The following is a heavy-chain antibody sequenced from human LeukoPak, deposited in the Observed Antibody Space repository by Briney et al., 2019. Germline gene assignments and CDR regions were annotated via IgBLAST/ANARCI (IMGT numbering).Heavy chain of an antibody. J-gene: IGHJ6*02. CDR2: INYRGET. V-gene: IGHV4-59*08. CDR3: ARMIVATIRIGVYFYHGMDV. D-gene: IGHD5-12*01. Sequence: SETLSLTCTVSGASTSSSFWSWIRQSPGKGLEWIGYINYRGETSQNPSLESRISMSVDTSKNQISLQLTSVTAADTAVYYCARMIVATIRIGVYFYHGMDVWGQGTTVTVSS. CDR1: GASTSSSF.